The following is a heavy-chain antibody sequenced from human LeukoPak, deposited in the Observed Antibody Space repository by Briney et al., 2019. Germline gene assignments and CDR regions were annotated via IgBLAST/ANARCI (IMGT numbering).Heavy chain of an antibody. J-gene: IGHJ5*02. CDR3: ARTKGSSWYRGYWFDP. CDR1: GGSLSSYY. D-gene: IGHD6-13*01. V-gene: IGHV4-4*07. CDR2: IYTSGST. Sequence: SETLSLTCTVSGGSLSSYYWSWIRQPAGKGLEWIGRIYTSGSTNYNPSLKSRVTMSVDTSKNQFSLKLSSVTAADTAVYYCARTKGSSWYRGYWFDPWGQGTLVTVSS.